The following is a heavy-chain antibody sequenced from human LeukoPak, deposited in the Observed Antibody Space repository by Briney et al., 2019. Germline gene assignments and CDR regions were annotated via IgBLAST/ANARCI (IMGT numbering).Heavy chain of an antibody. D-gene: IGHD2-15*01. CDR3: ARGLDRYCSGGSCYGPDY. CDR2: IWYDGSNK. CDR1: GFTFSSYG. Sequence: GGSLRLSCAASGFTFSSYGMHWVRQAPGKGLEWVAVIWYDGSNKYYADSVKGRFTISRDNSKNTLYLQMNSLRAEDTAVYYCARGLDRYCSGGSCYGPDYWGQGTLVTVSS. V-gene: IGHV3-33*01. J-gene: IGHJ4*02.